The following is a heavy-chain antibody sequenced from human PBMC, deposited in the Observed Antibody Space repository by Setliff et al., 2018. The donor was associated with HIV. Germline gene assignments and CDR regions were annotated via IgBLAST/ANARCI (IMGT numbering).Heavy chain of an antibody. J-gene: IGHJ6*04. CDR3: ARTITTFGVIGRGGRMDV. CDR2: IYKSGSA. V-gene: IGHV4-4*08. Sequence: SETLSLTCRVSGGPISSYHWSWIRQPPGKGLEWIGHIYKSGSANYSPSLKGRVTISADTSRNQFSLELSSVTAADTALYYCARTITTFGVIGRGGRMDVWGKGTTVTVSS. D-gene: IGHD3-3*01. CDR1: GGPISSYH.